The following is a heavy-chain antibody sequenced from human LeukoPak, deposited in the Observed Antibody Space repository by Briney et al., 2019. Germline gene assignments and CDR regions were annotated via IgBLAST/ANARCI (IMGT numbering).Heavy chain of an antibody. CDR3: ARDRRGSRLQFAF. Sequence: GGSLRLSCAASGFTFSSYEMNWVRQAPGKGLEWVSYISSSGSTIYYADSVKGRSTISRDNAKNSLYLQMNSLRAEDTAVNYRARDRRGSRLQFAFWGQGTLVTVSS. CDR1: GFTFSSYE. V-gene: IGHV3-48*03. CDR2: ISSSGSTI. D-gene: IGHD6-13*01. J-gene: IGHJ4*02.